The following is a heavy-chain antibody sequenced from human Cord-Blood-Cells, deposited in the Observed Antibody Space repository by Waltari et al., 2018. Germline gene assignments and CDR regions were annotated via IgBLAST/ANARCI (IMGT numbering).Heavy chain of an antibody. Sequence: EVQLVESGGGLVQPGGSLRPSCAASGFTFSSYWMSWVRQAPGKGLEWVANIKQDGSEKYYVDSVKGRFTISRDNAKNSLYLQMNSLRAEDTAVYYCASLAAPDAFDIWGQGTMVTVSS. V-gene: IGHV3-7*01. CDR2: IKQDGSEK. D-gene: IGHD6-6*01. J-gene: IGHJ3*02. CDR1: GFTFSSYW. CDR3: ASLAAPDAFDI.